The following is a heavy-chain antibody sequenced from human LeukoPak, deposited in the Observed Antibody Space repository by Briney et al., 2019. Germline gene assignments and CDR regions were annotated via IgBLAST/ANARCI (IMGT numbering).Heavy chain of an antibody. J-gene: IGHJ4*02. Sequence: GESLKISCKGSGYIFANYWIGWVRQMPGKGLEWMGIVYPGDSATRYSPSFQGQVTISADRSITTAYLQWSSLKASDTAMYYCVRFAYGSDFFPGHYWGQGTLVTVSS. CDR1: GYIFANYW. CDR3: VRFAYGSDFFPGHY. D-gene: IGHD3/OR15-3a*01. V-gene: IGHV5-51*01. CDR2: VYPGDSAT.